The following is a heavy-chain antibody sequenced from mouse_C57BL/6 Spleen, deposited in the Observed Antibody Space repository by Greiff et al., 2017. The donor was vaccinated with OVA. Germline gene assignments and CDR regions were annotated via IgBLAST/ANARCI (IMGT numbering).Heavy chain of an antibody. CDR2: INPYNDGT. CDR1: GYTFTDYY. V-gene: IGHV1-19*01. D-gene: IGHD2-3*01. Sequence: EVQLQQSGPVLVKPGASVKMSCKASGYTFTDYYMNWVKQSHGKSLEWIGVINPYNDGTSYNQKFKGKATLTVDKSSSTAYMELNSLTSEDSAVYYCARCDGYDYFDYWGQGTTLTVSS. J-gene: IGHJ2*01. CDR3: ARCDGYDYFDY.